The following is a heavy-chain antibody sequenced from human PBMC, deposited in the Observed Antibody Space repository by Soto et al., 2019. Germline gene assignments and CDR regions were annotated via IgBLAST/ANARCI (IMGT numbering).Heavy chain of an antibody. CDR1: GGTFSRDA. D-gene: IGHD2-15*01. Sequence: QVQLVQSVAEVKKPGSSVKVSCKASGGTFSRDAISCVRQAPGQGLEWMGGIVPMFGTAKYAQKFQGRLTITEDESTSTAYMELRSLRSEDTAVYYCATGVVVVAASQLGWFDPWGQGTLVTVSS. J-gene: IGHJ5*02. CDR3: ATGVVVVAASQLGWFDP. CDR2: IVPMFGTA. V-gene: IGHV1-69*01.